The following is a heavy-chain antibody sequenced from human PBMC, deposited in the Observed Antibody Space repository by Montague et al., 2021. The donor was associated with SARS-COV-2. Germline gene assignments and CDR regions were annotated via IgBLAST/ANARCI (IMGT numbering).Heavy chain of an antibody. V-gene: IGHV4-34*01. CDR1: GGSFSGYH. D-gene: IGHD2-15*01. CDR3: ARGSGCSGGSCYYEGEAGYWYDLDV. Sequence: SETLSLTCAVYGGSFSGYHWCWFRQPPAKGLVWMGEINHSGSTNYNPSLNSRGTILVDTSKNKFSLKLGSVTAADTAAYYCARGSGCSGGSCYYEGEAGYWYDLDVWGQGTTVTVSS. J-gene: IGHJ6*02. CDR2: INHSGST.